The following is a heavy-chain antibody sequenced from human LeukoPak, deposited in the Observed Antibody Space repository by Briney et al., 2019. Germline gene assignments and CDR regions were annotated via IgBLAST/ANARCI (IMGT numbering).Heavy chain of an antibody. J-gene: IGHJ5*02. V-gene: IGHV5-51*01. CDR3: ARTWSSTSQQFDP. D-gene: IGHD2-2*01. Sequence: GESLKISCKGSGYSSTSYWIGWVRQMPGKGLEWMGIIYPGDSDTRYSPSFQGQVTISADKSISTAYLQWSSLKASDTAMYYCARTWSSTSQQFDPWGQGTLVTVSS. CDR1: GYSSTSYW. CDR2: IYPGDSDT.